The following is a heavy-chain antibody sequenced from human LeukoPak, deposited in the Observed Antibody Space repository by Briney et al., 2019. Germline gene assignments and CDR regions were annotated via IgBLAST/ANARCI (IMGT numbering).Heavy chain of an antibody. J-gene: IGHJ4*02. V-gene: IGHV4-34*01. D-gene: IGHD3-10*01. CDR1: GGSFSGYY. Sequence: PSETLSLTCAVYGGSFSGYYWSWIRQPPGKGLEWIGEINHSGSTNYNPSLKSRVTISVDTSKNQFSLKLSSVTAADTAVYYCARGLWFGTNMRSLFFDYWGQGTLVTVSS. CDR3: ARGLWFGTNMRSLFFDY. CDR2: INHSGST.